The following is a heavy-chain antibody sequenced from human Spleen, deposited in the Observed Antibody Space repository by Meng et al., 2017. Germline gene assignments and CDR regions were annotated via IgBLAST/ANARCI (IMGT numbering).Heavy chain of an antibody. V-gene: IGHV4-38-2*02. D-gene: IGHD3-22*01. CDR2: IYHSGVT. J-gene: IGHJ4*02. CDR3: ARGKESGYYYNSVYYFDY. Sequence: SETLSLTCTVSAYSISSDYYWGWVRQSPGKGLEWIGSIYHSGVTYYNPSLKSRVTISVDTSKNQFSLKLSSVTAADTAVYYCARGKESGYYYNSVYYFDYWGQGTLVTVSS. CDR1: AYSISSDYY.